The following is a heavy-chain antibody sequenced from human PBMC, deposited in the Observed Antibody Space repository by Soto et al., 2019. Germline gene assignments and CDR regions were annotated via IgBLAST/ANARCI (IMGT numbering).Heavy chain of an antibody. CDR2: IIPIFGTA. CDR1: VGTFNSYA. V-gene: IGHV1-69*13. D-gene: IGHD6-13*01. J-gene: IGHJ5*01. CDR3: ARVPRIADNWFAP. Sequence: GASVKVSCKASVGTFNSYAINWVRQAPGQGLEWMGGIIPIFGTANYAQKFQGRVTITADESTSTAYMELSSLRSEDTAVYYCARVPRIADNWFAPWGQGSLVTVSS.